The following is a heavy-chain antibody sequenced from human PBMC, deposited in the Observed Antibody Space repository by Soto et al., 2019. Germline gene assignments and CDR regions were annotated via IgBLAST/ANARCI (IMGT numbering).Heavy chain of an antibody. Sequence: GASVKVSCKASGYTFTSYYMHWVRQAPGQGLEWMGIISPSGGSTSYAQKFQGRVTMTRDTSTSTVYMELSSLRSEDTAVYYCARDCRRGEGYDFWSGALYYYYYGMDVWGQGTTVTVSS. CDR3: ARDCRRGEGYDFWSGALYYYYYGMDV. CDR2: ISPSGGST. CDR1: GYTFTSYY. D-gene: IGHD3-3*01. J-gene: IGHJ6*02. V-gene: IGHV1-46*01.